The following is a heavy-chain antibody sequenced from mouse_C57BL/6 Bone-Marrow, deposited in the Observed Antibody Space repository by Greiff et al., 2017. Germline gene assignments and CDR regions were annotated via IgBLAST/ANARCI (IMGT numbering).Heavy chain of an antibody. D-gene: IGHD2-2*01. J-gene: IGHJ2*01. V-gene: IGHV1-69*01. CDR1: GYTFTSYW. CDR3: ARERNYGYDY. Sequence: QVQLQQSGAELVMPGASVQLSCKASGYTFTSYWMHWVKQRPGQGLEWIGEIDPSDSYPNYNQKFKGKSTLTVDNSSSTASMHLSSLTSEDSAVYYCARERNYGYDYWGQGTTLTVSS. CDR2: IDPSDSYP.